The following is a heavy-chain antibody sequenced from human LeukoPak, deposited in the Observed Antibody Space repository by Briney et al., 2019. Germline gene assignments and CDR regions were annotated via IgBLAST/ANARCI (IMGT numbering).Heavy chain of an antibody. CDR2: IKNKANSYTT. CDR1: GFTFSDHY. CDR3: ARDNKGYSSSYFGFDH. D-gene: IGHD6-13*01. Sequence: GGSLRLSRAASGFTFSDHYMDWVRQAPGKGLEWVGRIKNKANSYTTEYAASVKGRFTISRDDSLDLQMHSLKTEDTAVYYCARDNKGYSSSYFGFDHWGQGTLVTVSS. J-gene: IGHJ4*02. V-gene: IGHV3-72*01.